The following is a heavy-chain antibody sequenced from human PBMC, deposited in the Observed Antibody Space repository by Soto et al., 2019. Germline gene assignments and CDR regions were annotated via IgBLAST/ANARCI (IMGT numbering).Heavy chain of an antibody. D-gene: IGHD1-26*01. CDR1: GGTFSSYS. V-gene: IGHV1-69*14. Sequence: QVQLVQSGAEVKKAGSSVKVSCKAYGGTFSSYSISWVRQAPGHGLEWVGGIIPIFGSAHYAQKFQGRVTITADRSTTTAYMEMSSLSSEDTAVYYCAREMGRGSRNFDFWGQGSLVTVSS. CDR3: AREMGRGSRNFDF. CDR2: IIPIFGSA. J-gene: IGHJ4*02.